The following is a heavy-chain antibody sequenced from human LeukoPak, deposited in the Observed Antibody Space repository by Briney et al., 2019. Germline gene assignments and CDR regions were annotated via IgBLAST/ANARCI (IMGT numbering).Heavy chain of an antibody. CDR2: IYTSGST. V-gene: IGHV4-4*07. D-gene: IGHD1-7*01. J-gene: IGHJ5*02. CDR1: GGSISSYY. Sequence: SETLSLTCTVSGGSISSYYWSWIRQPAGKGPEWIGRIYTSGSTNYNPSLKSRVTISVDKSKNQFSLKLSSVTAADTAVYYCARDPLITGTTGWFDPWGQGTLVTVSS. CDR3: ARDPLITGTTGWFDP.